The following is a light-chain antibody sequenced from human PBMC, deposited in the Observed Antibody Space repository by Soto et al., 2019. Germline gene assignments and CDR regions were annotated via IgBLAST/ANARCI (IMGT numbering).Light chain of an antibody. J-gene: IGLJ3*02. CDR2: HDD. CDR1: TSNIGNNY. V-gene: IGLV1-36*01. Sequence: QSVLTQPPSVSGSPRQRVTISCSGSTSNIGNNYVNWYQQLPGKAPKLLLHHDDLLPSGVSDRFSGSKSGTSASLAISGLQSEDEADYYCEAWDDSLNGHVFGGGTKLTVL. CDR3: EAWDDSLNGHV.